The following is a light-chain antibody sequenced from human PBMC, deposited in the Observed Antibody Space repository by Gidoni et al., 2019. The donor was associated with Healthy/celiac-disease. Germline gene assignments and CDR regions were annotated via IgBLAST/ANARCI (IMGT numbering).Light chain of an antibody. V-gene: IGKV3-11*01. J-gene: IGKJ2*01. CDR3: QQRSNWPPYT. Sequence: DIVLTQPPATLSLSPGERATLSFRASQSVSSYSAWYQQKPGQAPRLLIYDASNRATGIPARFSGSGSGTDFTLTISSIEPEDFAVYNCQQRSNWPPYTFGQGTKLEIK. CDR1: QSVSSY. CDR2: DAS.